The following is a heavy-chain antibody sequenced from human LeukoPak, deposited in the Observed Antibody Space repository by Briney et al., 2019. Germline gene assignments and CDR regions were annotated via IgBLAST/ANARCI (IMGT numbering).Heavy chain of an antibody. D-gene: IGHD3-22*01. CDR2: INHSGST. V-gene: IGHV4-34*01. Sequence: SETLSLTCAVYGGSFSGYYWSWIRQPPGKGLEWIGEINHSGSTNYNPSLKSLVTISVDTSKNQFSLKLSSVTAADTAVYYCASRTYYYDSSGYYFNYWGQGTLVTVSS. CDR3: ASRTYYYDSSGYYFNY. CDR1: GGSFSGYY. J-gene: IGHJ4*02.